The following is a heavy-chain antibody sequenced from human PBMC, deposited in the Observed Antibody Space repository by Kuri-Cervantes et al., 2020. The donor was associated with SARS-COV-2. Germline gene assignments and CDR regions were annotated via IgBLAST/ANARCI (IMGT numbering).Heavy chain of an antibody. J-gene: IGHJ4*02. CDR3: ATGVRGYSYGPDY. CDR2: ISYDGSNK. Sequence: GGSLRLSCAASGFTFSNYDIHWVRQAPGKGLEWVAVISYDGSNKYYADSVKGRFTISRDNSKNTLYLQMNSLRAEDTSVYYCATGVRGYSYGPDYWGQGTLVTVS. CDR1: GFTFSNYD. D-gene: IGHD5-18*01. V-gene: IGHV3-30*03.